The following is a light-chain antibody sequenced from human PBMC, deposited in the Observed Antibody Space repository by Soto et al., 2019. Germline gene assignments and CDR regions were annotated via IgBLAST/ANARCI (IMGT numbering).Light chain of an antibody. J-gene: IGLJ3*02. V-gene: IGLV2-14*03. CDR2: DVS. CDR3: SSYTGSTTPWV. CDR1: SSDIGAYNY. Sequence: QSALTQPASVSGSPGQSITISCTGTSSDIGAYNYVSWYQQHPGKAPKLMIYDVSHRPSGVPVRFSGSKSGNTASLTISGLQAEDETDYYCSSYTGSTTPWVFGGGTQLTVL.